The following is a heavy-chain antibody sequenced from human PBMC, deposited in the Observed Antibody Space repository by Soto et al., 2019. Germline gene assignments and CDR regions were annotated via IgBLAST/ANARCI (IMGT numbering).Heavy chain of an antibody. CDR1: GFTFDDYA. D-gene: IGHD4-17*01. CDR2: ISWNSGSI. Sequence: GGSLRLSCAASGFTFDDYAMHWVRQAPGKGLEWVSGISWNSGSIGYADSVKGRFTISRDNAKNSLYLQMNSLRAEDTALYYCAKASYGDDAFDIWGQGTMVTVSS. J-gene: IGHJ3*02. V-gene: IGHV3-9*01. CDR3: AKASYGDDAFDI.